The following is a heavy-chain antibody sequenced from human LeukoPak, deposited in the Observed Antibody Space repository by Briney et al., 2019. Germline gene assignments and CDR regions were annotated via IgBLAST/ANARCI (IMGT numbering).Heavy chain of an antibody. D-gene: IGHD6-13*01. CDR3: AGGTAAWDFQH. CDR1: GGSISSYY. J-gene: IGHJ1*01. CDR2: ICYSGST. V-gene: IGHV4-59*01. Sequence: PSETLSLTCTVSGGSISSYYWSWIRQPPGKGLEWIGYICYSGSTNYNPSLKSRVTISVDTSKNQFSLKLSSVTAADTAVYYCAGGTAAWDFQHWGQGTLVTVSS.